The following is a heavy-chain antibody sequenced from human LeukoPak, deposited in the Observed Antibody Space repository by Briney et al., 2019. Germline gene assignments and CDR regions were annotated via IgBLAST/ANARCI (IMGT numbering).Heavy chain of an antibody. CDR3: ATDLKALERRPRGYYYYYMDV. Sequence: ASVKVSCKVSGYTLTELSMHWVRQAPGKGLEWMGGFDPEDGETIYAQKFQGRVTMTEDTSTDTAYMELSSLRSEDTAVYYCATDLKALERRPRGYYYYYMDVWGKGTTVTVSS. V-gene: IGHV1-24*01. J-gene: IGHJ6*03. D-gene: IGHD1-1*01. CDR1: GYTLTELS. CDR2: FDPEDGET.